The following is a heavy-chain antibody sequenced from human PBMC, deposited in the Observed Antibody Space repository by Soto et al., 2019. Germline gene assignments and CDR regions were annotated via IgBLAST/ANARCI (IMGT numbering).Heavy chain of an antibody. Sequence: ASVKVSCKASGYTFTSYDINWVRQATGQGLEWMGWMNPNSGNTGYAQKFQGRVTMTRNTSISTAYMELSSLRSEDTAVYYCATISYNWNQLRPGYYYYYMDVWGKGTTVTVSS. D-gene: IGHD1-20*01. V-gene: IGHV1-8*01. CDR3: ATISYNWNQLRPGYYYYYMDV. CDR2: MNPNSGNT. CDR1: GYTFTSYD. J-gene: IGHJ6*03.